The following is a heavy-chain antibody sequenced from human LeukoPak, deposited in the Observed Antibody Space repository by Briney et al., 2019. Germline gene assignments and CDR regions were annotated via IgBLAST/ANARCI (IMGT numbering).Heavy chain of an antibody. CDR2: IKQDGSEK. Sequence: PGGSLRLSCVVSGFTFSRHWMSWVRQAPGKGLEWLANIKQDGSEKYYVDSVEGRFTISRDNAKNSLYLQMNSLRAEDTAVYYCARSYYGSGTSYGMDVWGQGTTVTVSS. CDR3: ARSYYGSGTSYGMDV. CDR1: GFTFSRHW. J-gene: IGHJ6*02. V-gene: IGHV3-7*01. D-gene: IGHD3-10*01.